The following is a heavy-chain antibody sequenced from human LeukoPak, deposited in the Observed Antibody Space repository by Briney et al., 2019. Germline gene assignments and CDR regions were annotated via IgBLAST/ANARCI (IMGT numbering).Heavy chain of an antibody. CDR3: AKGGAHYDFWSGYTNDY. Sequence: GGSLRLSCAASGFTFSSYGMHWVRQAPGKGLEWVAVISYDGSNKYYADSVKGRFTISRDNSKNTLYLQMNSLRAGDTAVYYCAKGGAHYDFWSGYTNDYWGQGTLVTVSS. CDR2: ISYDGSNK. V-gene: IGHV3-30*18. J-gene: IGHJ4*02. CDR1: GFTFSSYG. D-gene: IGHD3-3*01.